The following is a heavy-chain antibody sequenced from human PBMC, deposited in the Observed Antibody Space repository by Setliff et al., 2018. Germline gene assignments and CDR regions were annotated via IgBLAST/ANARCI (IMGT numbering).Heavy chain of an antibody. Sequence: GGSLRLSCAASGFFFRSYEMNWVRQTPGKGLEWVSYINSGGTKIYYAGSVRGRFTISRDNAKNSLYLQMNSLTTEDTAFYYCVKSDRDSSGWYPDYWGQGTLVTVSS. D-gene: IGHD6-19*01. CDR1: GFFFRSYE. CDR3: VKSDRDSSGWYPDY. CDR2: INSGGTKI. J-gene: IGHJ4*02. V-gene: IGHV3-48*03.